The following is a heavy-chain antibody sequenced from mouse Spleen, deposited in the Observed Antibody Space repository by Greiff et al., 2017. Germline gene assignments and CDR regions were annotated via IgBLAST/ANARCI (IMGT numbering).Heavy chain of an antibody. CDR1: GYSITSGYD. J-gene: IGHJ3*01. CDR3: ARGYYGSEAWFAY. Sequence: EVQLQQSGPGMVKPSQSLSLTCTVTGYSITSGYDWHWIRHFPGNKLEWMGYISYSGSTNYNPSLKSRISITHDTSKNHFFLKLNSVTTEDTATYYCARGYYGSEAWFAYWGQGTLVTVSA. V-gene: IGHV3-1*01. CDR2: ISYSGST. D-gene: IGHD1-1*01.